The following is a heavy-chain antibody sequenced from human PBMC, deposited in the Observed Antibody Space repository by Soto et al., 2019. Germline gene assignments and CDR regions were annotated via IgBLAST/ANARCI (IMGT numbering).Heavy chain of an antibody. V-gene: IGHV1-3*01. CDR2: INAGNGDT. D-gene: IGHD5-12*01. J-gene: IGHJ4*02. CDR1: GITYNTYA. CDR3: ARAISGYVT. Sequence: QVQLVQSGAEIKKPGASVKLSCKASGITYNTYAIHWVRQAPGQGLEWMGWINAGNGDTRYSQKFQGRVTLTRDTSASTVYMDLGSLKSEDTGVYYCARAISGYVTWGQGTLVTVSS.